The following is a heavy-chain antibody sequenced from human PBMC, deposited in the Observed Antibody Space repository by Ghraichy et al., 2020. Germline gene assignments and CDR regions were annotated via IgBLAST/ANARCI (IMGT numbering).Heavy chain of an antibody. CDR3: ARGKTDPAPFDY. CDR2: IKQDGAEK. D-gene: IGHD1-1*01. V-gene: IGHV3-7*01. CDR1: GFGFGTYW. Sequence: GESLNISCAASGFGFGTYWMTWVRQAPGKGLEWVASIKQDGAEKYYVDSVKGRFTISSDNAINSLYLQMNSLRAEDTAVYYCARGKTDPAPFDYWGQGTLVTVSS. J-gene: IGHJ4*02.